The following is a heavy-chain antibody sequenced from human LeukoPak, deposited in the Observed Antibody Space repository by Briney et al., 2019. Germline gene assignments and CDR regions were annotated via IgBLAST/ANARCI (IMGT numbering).Heavy chain of an antibody. CDR3: AKSVLNYYDSSGYYYPFDC. CDR1: GFTFSSYA. Sequence: GGSLRLSCAASGFTFSSYAMSWVRQAPGKGLEWVSSISTSGGSTFYADSVKGHFTISRDNSKNTLYLQMNSLRAEDTAVYYCAKSVLNYYDSSGYYYPFDCWGQGTLVTVSS. V-gene: IGHV3-23*01. D-gene: IGHD3-22*01. CDR2: ISTSGGST. J-gene: IGHJ4*02.